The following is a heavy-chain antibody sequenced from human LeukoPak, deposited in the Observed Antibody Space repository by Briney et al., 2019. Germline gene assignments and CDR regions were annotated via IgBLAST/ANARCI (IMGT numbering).Heavy chain of an antibody. V-gene: IGHV1-2*02. CDR1: GCTFTSYA. J-gene: IGHJ4*02. Sequence: ASVKVSCKASGCTFTSYAMHWVRQAPGQRLEWMGWINPNSGGTNYAQKFQGRVTMTRDTSISTAYMELSRLRPDDTAVYYCARSNYDTLIFDYWGQGTLVTVSS. CDR2: INPNSGGT. D-gene: IGHD4-11*01. CDR3: ARSNYDTLIFDY.